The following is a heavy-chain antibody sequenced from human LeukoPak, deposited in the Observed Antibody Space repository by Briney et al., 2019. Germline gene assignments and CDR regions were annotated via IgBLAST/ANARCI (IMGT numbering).Heavy chain of an antibody. CDR3: ARGSLTIFL. J-gene: IGHJ4*02. CDR2: INHSGST. D-gene: IGHD3-9*01. V-gene: IGHV4-34*01. Sequence: KTSETLSLTCAVYGGSFSGYYWSWIRQLPGKGLEWIGEINHSGSTNYNPSLKSRVTISVDASKNQFSLKLSSVTAADTAVYYCARGSLTIFLWGQGTLVTVSS. CDR1: GGSFSGYY.